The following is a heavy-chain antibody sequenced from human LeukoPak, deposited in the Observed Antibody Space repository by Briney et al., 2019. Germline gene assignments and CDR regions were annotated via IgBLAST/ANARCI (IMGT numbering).Heavy chain of an antibody. Sequence: ASVKVSCKASGGTFSSYAIGWVRQAPGQGLEWMGGIIPIFGTANYAQKFQGGVTITADESTSTAYMELSSLRSEDTAVYYCARDGLKRYFDWLLGYNWFDPWGQGTLVTVSS. J-gene: IGHJ5*02. D-gene: IGHD3-9*01. CDR2: IIPIFGTA. V-gene: IGHV1-69*13. CDR1: GGTFSSYA. CDR3: ARDGLKRYFDWLLGYNWFDP.